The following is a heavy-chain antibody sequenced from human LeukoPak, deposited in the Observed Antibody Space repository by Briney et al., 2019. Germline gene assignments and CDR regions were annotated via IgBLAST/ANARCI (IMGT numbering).Heavy chain of an antibody. CDR2: IYTSGST. D-gene: IGHD2-15*01. Sequence: PSETLSLTCTVSGGSISSYYWSWIRQPAGKGLEWIGRIYTSGSTNYNPSLKSRVTISVDTSKNQFSLKLSSVTAADTAVYYCARDHPGYCSGGTCSSGFYYYLDVWGKGTTVTVSS. CDR1: GGSISSYY. V-gene: IGHV4-4*07. J-gene: IGHJ6*03. CDR3: ARDHPGYCSGGTCSSGFYYYLDV.